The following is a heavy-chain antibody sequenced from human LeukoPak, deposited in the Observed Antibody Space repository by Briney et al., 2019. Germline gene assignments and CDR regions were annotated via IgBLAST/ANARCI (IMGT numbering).Heavy chain of an antibody. CDR2: INRGGDT. V-gene: IGHV4-34*01. J-gene: IGHJ5*02. CDR3: ARGSGLGSYFNGP. Sequence: SETLSLTCAVSGGSFSGYYWTWVRQAPGKGLEWIGEINRGGDTNYHPSLESRVTISVDTSKNQFSLKLSSVTTADTAVYYCARGSGLGSYFNGPWGQGTLVTVSS. CDR1: GGSFSGYY. D-gene: IGHD3-10*01.